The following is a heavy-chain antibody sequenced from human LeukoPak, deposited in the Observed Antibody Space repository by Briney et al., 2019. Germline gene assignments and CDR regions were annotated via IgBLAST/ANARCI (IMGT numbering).Heavy chain of an antibody. Sequence: GGSLRLSCVASAFTFKTYTLNWVRQTPGKGLEWVSYISTAGNLINYADSVRGRFTISRDNAKNSLYLYMSSLTPEDTAVYYCAKDGQWLVPDYYYYYMDVWGKGTTVTVSS. CDR3: AKDGQWLVPDYYYYYMDV. CDR1: AFTFKTYT. CDR2: ISTAGNLI. D-gene: IGHD6-19*01. V-gene: IGHV3-21*01. J-gene: IGHJ6*03.